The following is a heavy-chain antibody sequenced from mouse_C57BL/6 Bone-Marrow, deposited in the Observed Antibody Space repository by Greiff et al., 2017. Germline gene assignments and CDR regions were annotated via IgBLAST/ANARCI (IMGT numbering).Heavy chain of an antibody. CDR1: GYSFTGYF. V-gene: IGHV1-37*01. J-gene: IGHJ2*01. Sequence: VQLQQSGPELVKPGASVKISCKASGYSFTGYFMHWVKQSPGKSLEWIGRINPYHGATFYNQKFKGKGTLTVDKSSSTAHMALLSLTSEDFAVYYCARWGIWLGPSTVVAPYFDYWGQGTTLTVSA. D-gene: IGHD1-1*01. CDR2: INPYHGAT. CDR3: ARWGIWLGPSTVVAPYFDY.